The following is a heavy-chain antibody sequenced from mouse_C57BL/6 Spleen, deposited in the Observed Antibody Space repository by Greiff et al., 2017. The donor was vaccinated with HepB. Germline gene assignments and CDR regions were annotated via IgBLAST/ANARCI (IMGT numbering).Heavy chain of an antibody. CDR2: IDPSDSET. CDR3: ARVELLTMNWDGYFDY. Sequence: QVQLQQPGAELVRPGSSVKLSCKASGYTFTSYWMHWVKQRPIQGLEWIGNIDPSDSETHYNQKFKDKATLTVDKSSSTAYMQLSSLTSEDSAVYYCARVELLTMNWDGYFDYWGQGTTLTVSS. D-gene: IGHD4-1*01. J-gene: IGHJ2*01. CDR1: GYTFTSYW. V-gene: IGHV1-52*01.